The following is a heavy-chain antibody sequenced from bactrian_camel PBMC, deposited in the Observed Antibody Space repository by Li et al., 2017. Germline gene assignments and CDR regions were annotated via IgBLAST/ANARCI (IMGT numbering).Heavy chain of an antibody. Sequence: HVQLVESGGGSVQAGGSLKLTCVASGDEGSSACMGWFRQGPGKREGVAAIDTDGFTSYADCVKGRFTISQDNAKNTLFLEMNSLKPEDTAMYYCAADAPTARADARTLHPNYLGQGTQVTVS. V-gene: IGHV3S53*01. CDR2: IDTDGFT. CDR1: GDEGSSAC. D-gene: IGHD1*01. J-gene: IGHJ4*01. CDR3: AADAPTARADARTLHPNY.